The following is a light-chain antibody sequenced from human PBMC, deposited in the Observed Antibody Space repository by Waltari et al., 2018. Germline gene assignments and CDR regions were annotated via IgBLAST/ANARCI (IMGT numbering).Light chain of an antibody. V-gene: IGKV2-28*01. CDR3: MEALQTPGT. CDR1: QSLLHRNGYNS. J-gene: IGKJ4*01. Sequence: DIVMTQSPLSLPVTPGEPASISCRSSQSLLHRNGYNSLEWYLQKPGQSPQLLIYMGSNRASGVPDRFSGIGSGTDFTLKISRVDAEDVGVYYCMEALQTPGTFGGGTKVEIK. CDR2: MGS.